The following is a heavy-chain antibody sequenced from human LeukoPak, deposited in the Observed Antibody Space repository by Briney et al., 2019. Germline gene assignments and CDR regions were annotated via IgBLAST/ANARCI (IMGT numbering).Heavy chain of an antibody. J-gene: IGHJ3*02. D-gene: IGHD1-26*01. CDR2: ISYDGSNK. V-gene: IGHV3-30*03. Sequence: GRSLRLSCAASGFTFSSYGMHWVRQAPGKGLEWVAVISYDGSNKYYADSVKGRFTISRDNSKNTLYLQMNSLRAEDTAVYYCAYSGSYTKAFDIWGQGTMVTVSS. CDR3: AYSGSYTKAFDI. CDR1: GFTFSSYG.